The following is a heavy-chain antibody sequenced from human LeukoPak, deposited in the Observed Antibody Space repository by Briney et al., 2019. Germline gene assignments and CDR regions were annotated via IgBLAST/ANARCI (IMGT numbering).Heavy chain of an antibody. D-gene: IGHD3-22*01. CDR2: ISDSGGRT. CDR1: GITLSNYG. Sequence: GGSLRLSCAVSGITLSNYGMSWVRQAPGKGLEWVAGISDSGGRTNYADSVKGRFTISRDNPKNTLYLQMNSLRAEDTAVYFCAKRGAVIRVILVGFHKEAYYFDSWGQGALVTVSS. CDR3: AKRGAVIRVILVGFHKEAYYFDS. J-gene: IGHJ4*02. V-gene: IGHV3-23*01.